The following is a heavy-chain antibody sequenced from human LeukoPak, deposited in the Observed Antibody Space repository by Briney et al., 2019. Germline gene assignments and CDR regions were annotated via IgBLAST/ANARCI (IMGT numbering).Heavy chain of an antibody. J-gene: IGHJ6*02. CDR2: ISSSSSYI. D-gene: IGHD6-19*01. V-gene: IGHV3-21*01. CDR1: GFTFSSYS. Sequence: GGSLRLSCAASGFTFSSYSMNWVRQAPGKGLEWVSSISSSSSYIYYADSVKGRFTISRDNAKNSLYLQMNSLRAEDTAVYYCARDRKQWLGEYYYYGMDVWGQGTTVTVSS. CDR3: ARDRKQWLGEYYYYGMDV.